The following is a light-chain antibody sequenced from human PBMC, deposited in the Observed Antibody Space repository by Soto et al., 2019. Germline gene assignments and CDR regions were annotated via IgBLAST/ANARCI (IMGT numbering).Light chain of an antibody. CDR3: QQTYSTPPWT. Sequence: DIHLTQSPSSLSASVGDRVTISCRATQGIGTYLTWYQQKLGRAPNLLIYDASTLQTGAPSRFSGRASATDSTLTISRLQPEDVGTYFCQQTYSTPPWTFGQGTRVEI. CDR1: QGIGTY. CDR2: DAS. J-gene: IGKJ1*01. V-gene: IGKV1-39*01.